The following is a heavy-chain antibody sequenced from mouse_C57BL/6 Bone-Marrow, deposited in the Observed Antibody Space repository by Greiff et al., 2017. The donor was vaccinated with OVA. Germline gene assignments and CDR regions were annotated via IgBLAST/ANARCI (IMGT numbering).Heavy chain of an antibody. D-gene: IGHD2-1*01. CDR3: ARHGRSGNYEGAWFAY. J-gene: IGHJ3*01. CDR1: GFSLTSYG. V-gene: IGHV2-6-1*01. CDR2: IWSDGST. Sequence: VKLMESGPGLVAPSQSLSITCTVSGFSLTSYGVHWVRQPPGKGLEWLVVIWSDGSTTYNSALKSRLSISKDNSKSQVFLKMNSLQTDDTAMYYCARHGRSGNYEGAWFAYWGQGTLVTVSA.